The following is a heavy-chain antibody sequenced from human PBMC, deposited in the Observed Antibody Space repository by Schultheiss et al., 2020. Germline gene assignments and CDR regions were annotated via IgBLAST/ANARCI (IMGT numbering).Heavy chain of an antibody. Sequence: GSLRLSCAASGFTFDDYAMHWVRQPPGKGLEWIGEIYHSGSTNYNPSLKSRVTISVDTSKNQFSLKLSSVTAADTAVYYCARHGDSSWTYWGQGTLVTVSS. V-gene: IGHV4-34*01. CDR3: ARHGDSSWTY. J-gene: IGHJ4*02. CDR2: IYHSGST. CDR1: GFTFDDYA. D-gene: IGHD6-13*01.